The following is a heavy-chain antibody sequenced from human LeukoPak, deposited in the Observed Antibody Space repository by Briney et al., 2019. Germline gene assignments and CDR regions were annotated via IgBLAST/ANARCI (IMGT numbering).Heavy chain of an antibody. J-gene: IGHJ4*02. V-gene: IGHV3-7*01. D-gene: IGHD2-2*01. CDR3: ARVASCSSTSCYDGPLDY. CDR1: GFTFSSYW. Sequence: GGSLRLSCAASGFTFSSYWMSWVRQAPGKGLEWVADIKPDGSEAYYVDSVQGRFTISRDKATNSLYMQMNSLRAEDTAVYYCARVASCSSTSCYDGPLDYWGQGTLVTVSS. CDR2: IKPDGSEA.